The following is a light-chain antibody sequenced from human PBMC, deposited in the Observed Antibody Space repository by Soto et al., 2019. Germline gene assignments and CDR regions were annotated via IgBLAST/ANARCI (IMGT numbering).Light chain of an antibody. CDR1: QYISSY. V-gene: IGKV1-5*03. J-gene: IGKJ1*01. Sequence: DIQMTQSPSSLSASVGDRVTITCRASQYISSYVNWYQQKPGIAPKLLIHKASTLESGVPSRFSGSGFGTEFTLTISGLQPEDSATYYCQQYERYSTFGQGTKVDIK. CDR3: QQYERYST. CDR2: KAS.